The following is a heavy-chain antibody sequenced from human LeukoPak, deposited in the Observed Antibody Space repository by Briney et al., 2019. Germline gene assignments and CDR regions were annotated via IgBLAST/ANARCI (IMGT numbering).Heavy chain of an antibody. CDR2: IYYSGST. CDR3: ARDAHERGSSWYYFDY. V-gene: IGHV4-39*07. CDR1: GGSISSSSYY. J-gene: IGHJ4*02. Sequence: PSETLSLTCTVYGGSISSSSYYWGWIPQPPGKGLEWIGSIYYSGSTYYNPSLKSRVTISVDTSKNQFSLKLSSVTAADTAVYYCARDAHERGSSWYYFDYWGQGTLVTVSS. D-gene: IGHD6-13*01.